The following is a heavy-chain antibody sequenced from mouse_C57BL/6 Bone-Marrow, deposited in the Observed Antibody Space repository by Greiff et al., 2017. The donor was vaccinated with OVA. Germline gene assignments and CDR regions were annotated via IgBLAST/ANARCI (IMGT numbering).Heavy chain of an antibody. CDR1: GYAFSSSW. V-gene: IGHV1-82*01. J-gene: IGHJ3*01. Sequence: QVHVKQSGPELVKPGASVKISCKASGYAFSSSWMNWVKQRPGKGLEWIGRIYPGDGDTNYNGKFKGKATLTADKSSRTAYMHLSSLTSEDSAVYFCARNPRQLRSFAYWGQGTLVTVSA. CDR2: IYPGDGDT. D-gene: IGHD3-2*02. CDR3: ARNPRQLRSFAY.